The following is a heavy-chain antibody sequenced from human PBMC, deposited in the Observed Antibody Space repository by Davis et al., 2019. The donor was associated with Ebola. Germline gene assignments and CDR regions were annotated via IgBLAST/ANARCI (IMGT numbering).Heavy chain of an antibody. D-gene: IGHD2-21*02. CDR1: GFTVSSSY. CDR3: ARDRRTYCDGDCYRKSIAFDI. J-gene: IGHJ3*02. CDR2: LYNGGST. Sequence: PGGSLRLSCAASGFTVSSSYMTWVRQAPGKGLEWVLVLYNGGSTYYADSVKGRFTISRDNSKNTLYLQMNSLRAEDTALYYCARDRRTYCDGDCYRKSIAFDIWGQGTMVTVSS. V-gene: IGHV3-53*01.